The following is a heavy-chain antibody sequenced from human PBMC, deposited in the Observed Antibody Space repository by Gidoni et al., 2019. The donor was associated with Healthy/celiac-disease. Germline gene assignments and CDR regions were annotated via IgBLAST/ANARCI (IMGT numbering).Heavy chain of an antibody. CDR1: VGPISSGGYY. CDR3: ARVCSGGSCHEFFDY. D-gene: IGHD2-15*01. CDR2: IYYSGST. J-gene: IGHJ4*02. V-gene: IGHV4-30-4*01. Sequence: QVQLQESGPGLVKPSQTLSLTCAVSVGPISSGGYYWSWIRQPPGKGLEWIGYIYYSGSTYYNPSLKSRVTISVDTSKNQFSLKLSSVTAADTAVYYCARVCSGGSCHEFFDYWGQGTLVTVSS.